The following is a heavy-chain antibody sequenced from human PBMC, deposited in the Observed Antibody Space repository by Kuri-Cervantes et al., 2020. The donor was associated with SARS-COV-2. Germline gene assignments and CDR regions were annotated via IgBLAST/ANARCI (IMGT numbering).Heavy chain of an antibody. V-gene: IGHV1-2*02. D-gene: IGHD1-14*01. CDR2: INPKSGAT. CDR3: AKAYTLSYYYYMDV. Sequence: ASVKVSCKASGYTFIDYYMHWVRQAPGQGLEWMAWINPKSGATNYAQKFQGRVTMTTDTSISTAYMELSRLRSDDTAVYYCAKAYTLSYYYYMDVWGKGTTVTVSS. CDR1: GYTFIDYY. J-gene: IGHJ6*03.